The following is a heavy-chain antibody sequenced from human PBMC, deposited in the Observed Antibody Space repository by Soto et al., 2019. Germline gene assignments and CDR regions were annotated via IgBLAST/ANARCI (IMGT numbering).Heavy chain of an antibody. J-gene: IGHJ5*02. CDR2: ISGNGGST. D-gene: IGHD1-26*01. CDR1: GFAFSSYA. Sequence: EVQLLESGGGLVQPGGSLRLSCAASGFAFSSYAMSWVRQAPGKGLEWVSAISGNGGSTYYADSVKGRFTISRDNSKNTLYLQINSLRAEDTALYYCAKALVGATSPWGQGTLVTVSS. CDR3: AKALVGATSP. V-gene: IGHV3-23*01.